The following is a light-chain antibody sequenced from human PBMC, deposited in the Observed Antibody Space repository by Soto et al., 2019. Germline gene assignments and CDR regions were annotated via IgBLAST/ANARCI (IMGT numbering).Light chain of an antibody. J-gene: IGKJ1*01. CDR1: QSVSSN. Sequence: EIVMTQSPATLSVSPGERATLSCRASQSVSSNLAWYQQKPGQAPRLLIYGASTRATGIPARFSGSGSGTEFTLTISSLQSEDFAVYYCQQYNNLPRTFGQGTKVAI. CDR2: GAS. CDR3: QQYNNLPRT. V-gene: IGKV3D-15*01.